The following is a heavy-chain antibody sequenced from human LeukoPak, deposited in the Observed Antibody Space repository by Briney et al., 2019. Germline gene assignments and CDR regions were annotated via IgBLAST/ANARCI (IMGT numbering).Heavy chain of an antibody. CDR2: IKKDGSEK. J-gene: IGHJ4*02. V-gene: IGHV3-7*01. Sequence: GGSLRLSCAASGFTLSNHWMSWVRQAPGKGLEWVADIKKDGSEKNQVDSVKGRFTISRDNAKNSLLLQMSGLRAEDTAVYYCARGPDYGSRSDFLDYWGQGILVTVSS. CDR3: ARGPDYGSRSDFLDY. CDR1: GFTLSNHW. D-gene: IGHD3-10*01.